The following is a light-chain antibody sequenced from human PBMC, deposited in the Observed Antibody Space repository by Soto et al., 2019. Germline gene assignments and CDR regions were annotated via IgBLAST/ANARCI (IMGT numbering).Light chain of an antibody. CDR1: SSDVGGYSY. V-gene: IGLV2-14*01. Sequence: QSALTQPASVSGSPGQSITISCTGTSSDVGGYSYVSWYQQHPGKAPKLMICDVSNRPSGVSNRFSGSKSGNTASLTISGLQAEDEADYYCSSYTSSSSVVFGGGTKLTVL. J-gene: IGLJ2*01. CDR3: SSYTSSSSVV. CDR2: DVS.